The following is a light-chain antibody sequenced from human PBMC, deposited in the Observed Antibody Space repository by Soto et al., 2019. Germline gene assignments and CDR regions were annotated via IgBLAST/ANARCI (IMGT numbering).Light chain of an antibody. CDR3: QQSYSTPYT. CDR2: AAS. CDR1: QSISND. J-gene: IGKJ2*01. V-gene: IGKV1-39*01. Sequence: DIQMTQSPFSLSASVGDRVSITCRASQSISNDLNWYQQQPGRAPKLLVFAASRLQSGVQSRFSGSGSGTDFTLTISSLQPEDFATYYCQQSYSTPYTFGQGTKLEIK.